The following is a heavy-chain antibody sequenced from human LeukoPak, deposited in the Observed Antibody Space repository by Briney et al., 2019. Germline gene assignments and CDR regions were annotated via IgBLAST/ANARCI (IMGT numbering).Heavy chain of an antibody. V-gene: IGHV1-2*02. Sequence: ASVKVSCKASGYTFTGYYMHWVRQAPGQGLEWMGWINPNSGGTNYAQKFQGRVTMTRDTSISTAYMELSRLRSEDTAVYYCAAVNIRYFDWPGADYWGQGTLVTVSS. CDR2: INPNSGGT. D-gene: IGHD3-9*01. J-gene: IGHJ4*02. CDR1: GYTFTGYY. CDR3: AAVNIRYFDWPGADY.